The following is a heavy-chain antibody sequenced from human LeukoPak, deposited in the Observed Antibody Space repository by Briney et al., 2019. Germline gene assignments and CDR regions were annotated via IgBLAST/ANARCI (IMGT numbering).Heavy chain of an antibody. D-gene: IGHD3-10*01. V-gene: IGHV4-59*08. CDR1: GGSIVNFY. Sequence: SETLSLTCTVSGGSIVNFYWSWIRQPPGKGLEWIGYIYYSGSAKYNPSLKSRVTMSVDTSKNQFSLNLSSVTAADTAVYYCARLSYGSGSHYNFYFDFWGQGTLVTVSA. CDR3: ARLSYGSGSHYNFYFDF. CDR2: IYYSGSA. J-gene: IGHJ4*02.